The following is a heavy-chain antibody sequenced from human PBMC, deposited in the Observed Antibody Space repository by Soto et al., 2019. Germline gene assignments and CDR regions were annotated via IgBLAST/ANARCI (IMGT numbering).Heavy chain of an antibody. V-gene: IGHV1-18*01. Sequence: GASVKVSCKASGYTFTSYGICWVRQAPGQGLEWMGWISAYNGNTNYAQKLQGRVTMTTDTSTSTAYMELRSLRSDDTAVYYCARRRGYSGYDPDFDYWGQGTLVTVSS. D-gene: IGHD5-12*01. CDR3: ARRRGYSGYDPDFDY. CDR2: ISAYNGNT. J-gene: IGHJ4*02. CDR1: GYTFTSYG.